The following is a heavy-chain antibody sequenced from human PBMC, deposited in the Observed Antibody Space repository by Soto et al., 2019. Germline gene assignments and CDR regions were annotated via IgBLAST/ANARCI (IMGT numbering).Heavy chain of an antibody. CDR2: INPSGGST. CDR1: GYTFTSYY. V-gene: IGHV1-46*01. D-gene: IGHD2-21*02. J-gene: IGHJ4*02. CDR3: ARYGVTGNFDY. Sequence: ASVKVSCKASGYTFTSYYMHWVRQAPGQGLEWMGIINPSGGSTSYAQKFQGRVTMTRNTSTSTVYMELSSLRSEDTAVYYCARYGVTGNFDYWGQGTLVTVSS.